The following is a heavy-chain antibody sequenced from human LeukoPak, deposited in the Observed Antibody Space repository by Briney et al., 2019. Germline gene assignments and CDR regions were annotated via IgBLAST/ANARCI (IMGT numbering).Heavy chain of an antibody. V-gene: IGHV3-7*01. CDR1: GFTFSLYW. J-gene: IGHJ5*02. CDR2: INPDGTQK. Sequence: WGSLRLSCAASGFTFSLYWMTWVRQSPGKGLEWVADINPDGTQKYSVDSLKGRFTISRDNAKNSLFLHLNSLRVDDTATYYCVRQMIRFWFDPWGQGTRVTVSS. D-gene: IGHD3-16*01. CDR3: VRQMIRFWFDP.